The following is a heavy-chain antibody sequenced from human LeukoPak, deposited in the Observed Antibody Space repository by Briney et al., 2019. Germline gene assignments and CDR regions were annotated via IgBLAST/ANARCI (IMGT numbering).Heavy chain of an antibody. J-gene: IGHJ4*02. D-gene: IGHD6-19*01. CDR1: GYTFDDYA. CDR3: AKGAYSSGWYHFDY. CDR2: ISWNSGSI. V-gene: IGHV3-9*01. Sequence: PGGSLRLSCAASGYTFDDYAMHWVRHAPGKGLEGVSGISWNSGSIDYADSVKGRFTISRDNAKNSLYLQMNSLRAEDTALYYCAKGAYSSGWYHFDYWGQGTLVTVSS.